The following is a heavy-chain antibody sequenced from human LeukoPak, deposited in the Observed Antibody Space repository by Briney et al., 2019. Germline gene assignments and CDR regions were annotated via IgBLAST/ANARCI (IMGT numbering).Heavy chain of an antibody. CDR1: GFTFSSYS. Sequence: GGSLRLSCAASGFTFSSYSMNWVRQAPGKGLEWVSSISSSSSYIYYADSVKGRFTISRDNAKNSLYLQMNSLRAEDTAVYYCASLRGGIYYYYYYMDVWGKGTTVTVSS. CDR2: ISSSSSYI. D-gene: IGHD3-16*01. J-gene: IGHJ6*03. CDR3: ASLRGGIYYYYYYMDV. V-gene: IGHV3-21*01.